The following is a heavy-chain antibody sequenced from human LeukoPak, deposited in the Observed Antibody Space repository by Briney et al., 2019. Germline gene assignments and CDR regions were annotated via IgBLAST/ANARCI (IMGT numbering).Heavy chain of an antibody. CDR3: ARVGLGTAMVKRYYYYYYMDV. J-gene: IGHJ6*03. V-gene: IGHV1-8*01. Sequence: ASVMVSCKASGYTFTSYDINWVRQATGQGLEWMGWMNPNSGNTGYAQKFQGRVTMTRNTSISTAYMELSSLRSEDTAVYYCARVGLGTAMVKRYYYYYYMDVWGKGTTVTISS. D-gene: IGHD5-18*01. CDR2: MNPNSGNT. CDR1: GYTFTSYD.